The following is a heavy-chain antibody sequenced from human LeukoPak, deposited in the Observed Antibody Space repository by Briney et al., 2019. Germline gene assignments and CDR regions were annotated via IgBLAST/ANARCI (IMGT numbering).Heavy chain of an antibody. J-gene: IGHJ4*02. CDR1: GYTFTSYG. V-gene: IGHV1-18*01. Sequence: AASVKVSCKASGYTFTSYGISWVRQAPGQGLEWMGWISAYNGNTNYAQKLQGRVTMTTDTSTSTAYMELRSLRSDDTAVYYCARGYDFWSGYYGELYWGQGTLVTVSS. CDR3: ARGYDFWSGYYGELY. D-gene: IGHD3-3*01. CDR2: ISAYNGNT.